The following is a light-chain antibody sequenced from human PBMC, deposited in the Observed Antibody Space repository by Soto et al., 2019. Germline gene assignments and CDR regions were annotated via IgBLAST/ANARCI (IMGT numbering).Light chain of an antibody. J-gene: IGKJ3*01. Sequence: DIQMNQSPSSLSASVGDRVTITCRASQDIRSDLGWFQQKPGKAPKRLMYAASTLESGVPSRFSCRRSGTEFTLTISSLQPEDFATYYCLQHNSYPFTFGPGTKVDIK. CDR2: AAS. CDR3: LQHNSYPFT. CDR1: QDIRSD. V-gene: IGKV1-17*01.